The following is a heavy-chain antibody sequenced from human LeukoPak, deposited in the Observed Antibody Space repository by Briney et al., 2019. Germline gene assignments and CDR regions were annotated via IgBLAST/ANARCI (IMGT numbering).Heavy chain of an antibody. CDR3: AKVSHGDDY. Sequence: GGSLRLSCAASGFTFSSYAMSWVRQAPGRGLEWVSAISCTGGSKYYADSVKGRFTIPRDNSKNTLYLQMNSLRAEDPAVYYCAKVSHGDDYWGQRTLVTVSS. D-gene: IGHD7-27*01. CDR1: GFTFSSYA. J-gene: IGHJ4*02. V-gene: IGHV3-23*01. CDR2: ISCTGGSK.